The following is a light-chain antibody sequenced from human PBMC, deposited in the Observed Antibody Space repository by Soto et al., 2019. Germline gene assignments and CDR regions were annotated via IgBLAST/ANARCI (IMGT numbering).Light chain of an antibody. CDR2: AAS. J-gene: IGKJ5*01. Sequence: EIVLTQSPGTLSLFPGERATLSCRASQSLSTSYLAWYRLKPGQAPRLLIYAASSRASGIPDRFSGSGSGTDFTLPISRLEPEDFAVYYCQQYGSSPTFGQGTRLEIK. CDR1: QSLSTSY. CDR3: QQYGSSPT. V-gene: IGKV3-20*01.